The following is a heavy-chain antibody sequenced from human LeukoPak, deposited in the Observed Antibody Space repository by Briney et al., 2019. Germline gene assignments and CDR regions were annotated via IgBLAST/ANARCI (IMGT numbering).Heavy chain of an antibody. CDR2: IYYSGST. V-gene: IGHV4-31*03. J-gene: IGHJ4*02. CDR3: ARRRYYYGSGSYSYYFDY. Sequence: PSQTLSLTCTVSGGSISSGGYYWSWIRQHPGKGLEWIGYIYYSGSTNYNPSLKSRVTISVDTSKNQFSLKLSSVTAADTAVYYCARRRYYYGSGSYSYYFDYWGQGTLVTVSS. D-gene: IGHD3-10*01. CDR1: GGSISSGGYY.